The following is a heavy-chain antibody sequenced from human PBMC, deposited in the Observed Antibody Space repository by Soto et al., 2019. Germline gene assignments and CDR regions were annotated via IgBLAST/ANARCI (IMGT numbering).Heavy chain of an antibody. J-gene: IGHJ4*02. Sequence: GGSLRLSCAASGFTFSSYWMHWVRQVPGRGLVWVSHIDTDGSSTSYADSVKGRFTISRDNAKNTLYLQMNSLRAEDTAVYYYARDYLVVPHRVIDYWGQGTLVTVSS. CDR1: GFTFSSYW. V-gene: IGHV3-74*01. D-gene: IGHD2-2*01. CDR2: IDTDGSST. CDR3: ARDYLVVPHRVIDY.